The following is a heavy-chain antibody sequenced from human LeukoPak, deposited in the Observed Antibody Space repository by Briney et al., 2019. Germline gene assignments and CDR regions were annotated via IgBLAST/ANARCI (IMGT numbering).Heavy chain of an antibody. CDR1: GFTFSSYA. V-gene: IGHV3-23*01. CDR3: AKDHLPTINLFDY. Sequence: GGSLRLSCAASGFTFSSYAMSWVRQAPGKGLEWVSAISGSGGSTYYADSVKGRFTISRDNSKNTLYLQMNSLRAEDTAVYYSAKDHLPTINLFDYWGQGTLVTVSS. CDR2: ISGSGGST. D-gene: IGHD1-1*01. J-gene: IGHJ4*02.